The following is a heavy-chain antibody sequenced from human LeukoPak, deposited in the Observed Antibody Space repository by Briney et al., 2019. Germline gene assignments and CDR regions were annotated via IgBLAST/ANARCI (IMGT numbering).Heavy chain of an antibody. Sequence: GGSLRLSCAASGFTFSSYGMHWVRQAPGKGLEWVAVISYDGSNKYYADSVKGRFTISRDNSKNTLYLQMNSLRAEDTAVYYCAKALRGAREVVDYWGQGNLVTVSS. CDR2: ISYDGSNK. D-gene: IGHD1-26*01. V-gene: IGHV3-30*18. CDR3: AKALRGAREVVDY. J-gene: IGHJ4*02. CDR1: GFTFSSYG.